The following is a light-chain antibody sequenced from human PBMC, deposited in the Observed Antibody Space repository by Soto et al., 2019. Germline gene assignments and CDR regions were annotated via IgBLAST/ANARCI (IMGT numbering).Light chain of an antibody. CDR3: HQFEGSPPWT. V-gene: IGKV3-20*01. CDR1: QTINTNY. CDR2: NAS. Sequence: EVVLTQSPGTLSLSPGEGVTLSCRASQTINTNYLAWFQQKPGLAPRLLIYNASRRATGIPDRFTGSGSGTDFTLTISRLEPEDFAVYFCHQFEGSPPWTFGQGTKVEIK. J-gene: IGKJ1*01.